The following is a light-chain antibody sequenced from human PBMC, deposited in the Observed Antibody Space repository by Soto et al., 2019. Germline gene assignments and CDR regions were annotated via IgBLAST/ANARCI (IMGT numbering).Light chain of an antibody. Sequence: SYELTQPPSVSVAPGQTARITYGGNNIGGKSVHWYQQKPGQAPVLVVNDVSDRPSGIPERFSGSKSGNTATLTISRVEAGDEADYYCQVWDSSSEHVVFGGGTKLTVL. CDR3: QVWDSSSEHVV. CDR2: DVS. J-gene: IGLJ3*02. V-gene: IGLV3-21*02. CDR1: NIGGKS.